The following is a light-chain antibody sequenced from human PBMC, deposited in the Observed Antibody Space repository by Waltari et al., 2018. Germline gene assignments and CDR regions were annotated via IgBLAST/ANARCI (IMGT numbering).Light chain of an antibody. V-gene: IGLV2-11*01. CDR1: SRALGDYDY. CDR2: DVR. Sequence: QSALTQPRSVSGSPGPSVPIPCPATSRALGDYDYVSWYQSHPGKAPKLIIYDVRHRPSGVPDRFSGSKSGKTASLTISGLQAEDEGVYYCCSYAGSYTSAVFGGGTKLTVL. J-gene: IGLJ2*01. CDR3: CSYAGSYTSAV.